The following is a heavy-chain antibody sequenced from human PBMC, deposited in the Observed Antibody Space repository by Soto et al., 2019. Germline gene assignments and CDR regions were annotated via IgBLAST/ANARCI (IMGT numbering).Heavy chain of an antibody. CDR3: ARDRSGWYHYYYGMDV. CDR2: ISAYNGNA. D-gene: IGHD6-19*01. Sequence: ASVKVSCKASGYTFTSYGISWARQAPGQGLEWMGWISAYNGNANYAQKLQGRVSMTTDTSTSTAYMELRSLRSDDTAVYYCARDRSGWYHYYYGMDVWGQGTTVTVSS. CDR1: GYTFTSYG. V-gene: IGHV1-18*01. J-gene: IGHJ6*02.